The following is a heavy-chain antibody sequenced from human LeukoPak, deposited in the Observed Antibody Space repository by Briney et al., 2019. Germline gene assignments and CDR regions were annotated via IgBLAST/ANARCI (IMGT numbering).Heavy chain of an antibody. V-gene: IGHV3-21*04. CDR3: AWGGYYDFWSGYGY. J-gene: IGHJ4*02. CDR2: IGPTGSDR. Sequence: GGSLRLSCTASGLTFSTSGFNWVRQAPGKGLEWVASIGPTGSDRYHADSIKGRFTISRDNSNNFLYLQMNSLRAEDTALYYCAWGGYYDFWSGYGYWGQGTLVTVSS. D-gene: IGHD3-3*01. CDR1: GLTFSTSG.